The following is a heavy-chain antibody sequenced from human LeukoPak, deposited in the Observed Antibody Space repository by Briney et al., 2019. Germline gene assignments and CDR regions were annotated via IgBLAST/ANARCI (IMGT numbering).Heavy chain of an antibody. CDR3: ARRSRDGYNLYYFDY. CDR2: INHSGST. Sequence: SETLSLTCAVYGGSFSGYYWSWIRQPPGKGLEWIGEINHSGSTNYNPSLKSRVTISVDTSKNQFSLKLSSVTAADTAVYYCARRSRDGYNLYYFDYWGQGTLVTVSS. J-gene: IGHJ4*02. CDR1: GGSFSGYY. V-gene: IGHV4-34*01. D-gene: IGHD5-24*01.